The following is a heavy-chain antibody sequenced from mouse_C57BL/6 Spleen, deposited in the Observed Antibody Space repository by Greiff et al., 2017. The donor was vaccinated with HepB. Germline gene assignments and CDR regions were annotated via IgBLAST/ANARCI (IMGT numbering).Heavy chain of an antibody. V-gene: IGHV3-6*01. CDR3: ARDYYGSSYGFGAMDY. Sequence: EVKLMESGPGLVQPSQSLSLTCSVTGFSFTSGYYWNWLRQFPGNKLEWMGYISYDGSNNYNPSLKNRISITHDTSKNQFFLKLNSVTTEDTATYDCARDYYGSSYGFGAMDYWGQGTSVTVSS. CDR2: ISYDGSN. D-gene: IGHD1-1*01. J-gene: IGHJ4*01. CDR1: GFSFTSGYY.